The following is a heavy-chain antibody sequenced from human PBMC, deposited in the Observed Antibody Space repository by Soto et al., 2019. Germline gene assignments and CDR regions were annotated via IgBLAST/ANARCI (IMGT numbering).Heavy chain of an antibody. J-gene: IGHJ4*02. D-gene: IGHD3-22*01. CDR3: ARDTVGYYYDSSGYHAFDY. CDR1: GYTFTXYY. CDR2: INPSGGST. Sequence: GASVKVSCKASGYTFTXYYMHWVRQAPGQGLEWMGIINPSGGSTSYAQKFQGRVTMTRDTSTSTVYMELSSLRSEDTAVYYCARDTVGYYYDSSGYHAFDYWGQGTLVTVSS. V-gene: IGHV1-46*01.